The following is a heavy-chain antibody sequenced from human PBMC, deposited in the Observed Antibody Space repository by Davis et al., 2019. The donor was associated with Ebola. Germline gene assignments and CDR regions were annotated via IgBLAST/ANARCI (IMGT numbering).Heavy chain of an antibody. J-gene: IGHJ3*02. CDR1: GYRFTSYY. CDR3: AREGGRYYDSSGYVFDI. D-gene: IGHD3-22*01. Sequence: ASVKVSCKASGYRFTSYYMHWVRQAPGQGLEWMGIINPINGGTSYAQNFQVRVSMTRDTSTSTVYMELSSLRSEDTAAYYCAREGGRYYDSSGYVFDIWGQGTMVKVSS. V-gene: IGHV1-46*01. CDR2: INPINGGT.